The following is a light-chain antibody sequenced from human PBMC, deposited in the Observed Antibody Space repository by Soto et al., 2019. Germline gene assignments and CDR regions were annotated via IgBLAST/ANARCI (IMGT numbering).Light chain of an antibody. CDR2: GAS. V-gene: IGKV3-20*01. CDR3: QQYGNSPRYS. J-gene: IGKJ2*03. CDR1: QSVSSNY. Sequence: EIVLTQSPGTLSLSPGERVTLSCRASQSVSSNYLAWYQQKPGQAPRLLIYGASSRATGIPDRFSGSGSGTDFTLTISRLEPEDLAVYYCQQYGNSPRYSFGQGTKLEIK.